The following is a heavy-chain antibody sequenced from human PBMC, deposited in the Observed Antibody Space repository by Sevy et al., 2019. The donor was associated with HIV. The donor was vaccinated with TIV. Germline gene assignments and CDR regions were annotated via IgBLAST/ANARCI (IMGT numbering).Heavy chain of an antibody. V-gene: IGHV4-59*13. CDR1: GGSITSYY. J-gene: IGHJ4*02. Sequence: SETLSLTCTVSGGSITSYYWSWIRQPPGNGLEWIGHIYNNGNTNYNPSLRSQVTISVDRSKNQFSLKLSSVTAADTAVYYCVKVTYYYDSRGYPNYYFDYWGQGTLVTVSS. D-gene: IGHD3-22*01. CDR2: IYNNGNT. CDR3: VKVTYYYDSRGYPNYYFDY.